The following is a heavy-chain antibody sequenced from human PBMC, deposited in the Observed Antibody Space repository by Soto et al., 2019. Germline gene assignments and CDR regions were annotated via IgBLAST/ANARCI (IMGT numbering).Heavy chain of an antibody. D-gene: IGHD3-16*01. V-gene: IGHV3-33*01. CDR2: IWYDGSNK. Sequence: QVQLLESGGGVVQPGRSLRLSCAASGFTFSSYGMHWVRQAPGKGLEWVAVIWYDGSNKYYADSVKGRFTISRDNSKNTLYLQMNSLRAEDTAVYYCAREGGPLPPYWYFDLWGRGTLVTVSS. CDR1: GFTFSSYG. CDR3: AREGGPLPPYWYFDL. J-gene: IGHJ2*01.